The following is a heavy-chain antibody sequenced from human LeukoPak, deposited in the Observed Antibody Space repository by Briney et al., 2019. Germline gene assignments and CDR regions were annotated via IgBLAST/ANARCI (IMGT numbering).Heavy chain of an antibody. J-gene: IGHJ6*02. CDR2: ISGSGGGT. Sequence: PGGSLRLSCGVSGFTFSSHAMSWARQAPGKGLEWVSGISGSGGGTYYADSVKGRFTISRDNSKNTLYLQMNSLRPEDTAVYYCARDLPPAPWNGMDVWGQGTTVTVSS. CDR1: GFTFSSHA. CDR3: ARDLPPAPWNGMDV. D-gene: IGHD2-2*01. V-gene: IGHV3-23*01.